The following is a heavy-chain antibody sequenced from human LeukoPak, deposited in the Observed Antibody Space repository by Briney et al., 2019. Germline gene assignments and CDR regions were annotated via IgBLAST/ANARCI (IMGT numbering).Heavy chain of an antibody. D-gene: IGHD3-10*01. CDR3: ARGIEGYGSGSYVLRFPNYYYYGMDV. J-gene: IGHJ6*02. CDR1: GFTVSSNY. CDR2: IYSGGST. Sequence: GGSLRLSCAASGFTVSSNYMSWVRQAPGKGLEWVSVIYSGGSTYYADSVKGRFTISRDNSKNTLYLQMNSLRAEDTAVYYCARGIEGYGSGSYVLRFPNYYYYGMDVWSQGTTVTVSS. V-gene: IGHV3-66*01.